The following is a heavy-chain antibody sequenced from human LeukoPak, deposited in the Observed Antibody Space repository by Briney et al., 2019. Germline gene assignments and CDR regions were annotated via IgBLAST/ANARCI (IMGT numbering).Heavy chain of an antibody. CDR2: ISSSSSYI. CDR3: ARDRDTAMVIPHYYDSSGKDGFDY. V-gene: IGHV3-21*01. Sequence: GGSLRLSCAASGFTFSSYSMNWVRQAPGKGLEWVSSISSSSSYIYYADSVKGRFTISRDNAKNSLYLQMNSLRAEDTAVYYCARDRDTAMVIPHYYDSSGKDGFDYWGQGTLVTVSS. CDR1: GFTFSSYS. J-gene: IGHJ4*02. D-gene: IGHD3-22*01.